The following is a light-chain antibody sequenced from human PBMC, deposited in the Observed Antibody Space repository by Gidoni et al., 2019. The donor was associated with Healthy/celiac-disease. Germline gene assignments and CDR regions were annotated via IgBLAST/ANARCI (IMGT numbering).Light chain of an antibody. CDR2: DAS. J-gene: IGKJ1*01. Sequence: ELVMTQSPATLSVSPGERATLSCRASQSVLSSLAWYQQEPGQAPRLLIYDASTRATSIPARFSGGRSGTEFTITISSLQYEDFSVYYCQQYNNWPLTWTFXQXTKVEIK. V-gene: IGKV3-15*01. CDR1: QSVLSS. CDR3: QQYNNWPLTWT.